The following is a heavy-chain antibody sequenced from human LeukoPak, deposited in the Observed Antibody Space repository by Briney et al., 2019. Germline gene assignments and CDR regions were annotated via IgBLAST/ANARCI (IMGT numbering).Heavy chain of an antibody. V-gene: IGHV3-53*01. CDR3: ATDTPHYYDSSGYII. Sequence: PGGSLRLSCAASGFTVSSYYMSWVRQAPGKGLEWVSVIYSGGSTYYADSVKGRFTISRDNSKNTLYLQMNSLRGEDTAVYYCATDTPHYYDSSGYIIWGQGTLLSVYS. D-gene: IGHD3-22*01. CDR2: IYSGGST. J-gene: IGHJ4*02. CDR1: GFTVSSYY.